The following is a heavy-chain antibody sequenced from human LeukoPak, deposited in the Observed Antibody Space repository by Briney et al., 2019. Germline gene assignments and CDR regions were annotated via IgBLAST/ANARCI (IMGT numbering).Heavy chain of an antibody. CDR2: IYPGDSDT. Sequence: SSSSYYWGWIRQPPGKGLEWIGSIYPGDSDTRYSPSFQGQVTISADKSISTAYLQWSSLKASDTAMYYCARHAVDYYGMDVWGQGTTVTVSS. J-gene: IGHJ6*02. V-gene: IGHV5-51*01. CDR3: ARHAVDYYGMDV. CDR1: SSSSYY. D-gene: IGHD5-24*01.